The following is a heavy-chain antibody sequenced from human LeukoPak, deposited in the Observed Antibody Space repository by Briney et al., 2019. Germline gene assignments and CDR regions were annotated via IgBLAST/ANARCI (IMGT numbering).Heavy chain of an antibody. V-gene: IGHV1-2*02. CDR1: GYTFTAYF. CDR2: INPNTGGT. D-gene: IGHD6-19*01. J-gene: IGHJ6*02. Sequence: ASVKVSCKASGYTFTAYFMHWVRQAPGQGLGWMGWINPNTGGTMYAQNLQGRVTMTRDTSISTAYMEVSSLRSDDTAVYYCARAVAAQPSKYSYGMDVWGQGTTVTVSS. CDR3: ARAVAAQPSKYSYGMDV.